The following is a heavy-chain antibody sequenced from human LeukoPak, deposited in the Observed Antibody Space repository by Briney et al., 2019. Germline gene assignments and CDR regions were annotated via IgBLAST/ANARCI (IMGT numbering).Heavy chain of an antibody. Sequence: ASVKVSCKVSGDTLSKFSMHWVRQAPGKGLEWIGGFDPEDGETIYAQKFQGRVTMNEDTSTDTAYIELRSLRSDDTAVYYCSTDLLARGITSFEPWGQGTLVTVS. V-gene: IGHV1-24*01. J-gene: IGHJ5*02. CDR1: GDTLSKFS. CDR2: FDPEDGET. CDR3: STDLLARGITSFEP. D-gene: IGHD3-16*01.